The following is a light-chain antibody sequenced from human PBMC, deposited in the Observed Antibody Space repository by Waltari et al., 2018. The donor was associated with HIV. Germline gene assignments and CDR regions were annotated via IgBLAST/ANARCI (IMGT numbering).Light chain of an antibody. CDR3: AAWDDSLNGVV. CDR2: TNN. CDR1: SSNIGGNT. J-gene: IGLJ2*01. V-gene: IGLV1-44*01. Sequence: QSVLTQPPSASGTPGLRVTISCSGSSSNIGGNTVNWFQQLPGTAPKLLIYTNNQRPSGVPDRFAGSKSGTSASLAISGLQSEDEADYYCAAWDDSLNGVVFGGGTKLTVL.